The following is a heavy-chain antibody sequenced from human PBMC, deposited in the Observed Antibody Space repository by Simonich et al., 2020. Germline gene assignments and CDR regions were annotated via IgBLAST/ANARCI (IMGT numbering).Heavy chain of an antibody. CDR3: ARGKGWKNAFDI. CDR2: INPIGST. D-gene: IGHD1-1*01. Sequence: QVQLQQWGAGLLKPSETLSLTCADYGGSFSFYYLSWIRQPPGKGQEWIGEINPIGSTNHNPSLKSRVTKSVDTSKNQFSLKLSAGTAADTAVYYCARGKGWKNAFDIWGQVTMVTVSS. J-gene: IGHJ3*02. CDR1: GGSFSFYY. V-gene: IGHV4-34*01.